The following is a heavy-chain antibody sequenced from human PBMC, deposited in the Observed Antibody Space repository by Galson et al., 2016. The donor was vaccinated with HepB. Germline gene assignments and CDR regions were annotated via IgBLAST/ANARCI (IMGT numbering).Heavy chain of an antibody. CDR1: GGSMSTYY. D-gene: IGHD3-10*01. CDR3: ARGESYYGSGSSIYGMDV. CDR2: IYYSGST. Sequence: SETLSLTCTVSGGSMSTYYWSWIRQPPGKGLEWIGYIYYSGSTNYNPSLKSRVTISVDTSKNQFSLKLSSVTAADTAVYYCARGESYYGSGSSIYGMDVWGQGTLVTVSS. V-gene: IGHV4-59*01. J-gene: IGHJ6*02.